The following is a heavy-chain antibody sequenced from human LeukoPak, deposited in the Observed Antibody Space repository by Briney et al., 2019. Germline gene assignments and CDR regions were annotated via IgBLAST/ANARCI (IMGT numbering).Heavy chain of an antibody. V-gene: IGHV4-59*01. Sequence: SETLSLTCTVSGGSISSYYWSWIRQPPGKGLEWIGYIYYSGSTNYNPSLKSRVTISVETSKNQFSLKLSSGTAADTAVYYCARLRGVVPAASKRFDPWGQGTLVTVSS. CDR1: GGSISSYY. CDR3: ARLRGVVPAASKRFDP. J-gene: IGHJ5*02. D-gene: IGHD2-2*01. CDR2: IYYSGST.